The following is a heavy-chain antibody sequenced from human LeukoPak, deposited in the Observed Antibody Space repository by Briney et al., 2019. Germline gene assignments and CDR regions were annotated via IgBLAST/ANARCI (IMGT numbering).Heavy chain of an antibody. D-gene: IGHD1-26*01. Sequence: PGGSLRLSCAASGFTFSSYSMNWVRQAPGKGLEWVSSISSSSSYIYYADSVKGRFTISRDNAKNSLYLQMNSLRAEDTAVYYCARALLGATTSGAFDIWGQGTMVTVSS. J-gene: IGHJ3*02. CDR3: ARALLGATTSGAFDI. CDR2: ISSSSSYI. V-gene: IGHV3-21*01. CDR1: GFTFSSYS.